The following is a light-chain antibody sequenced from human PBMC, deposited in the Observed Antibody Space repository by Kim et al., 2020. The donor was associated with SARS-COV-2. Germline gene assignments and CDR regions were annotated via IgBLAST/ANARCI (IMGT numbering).Light chain of an antibody. V-gene: IGLV2-23*02. J-gene: IGLJ3*02. CDR3: CSYGGSSAFRV. Sequence: SLTLSWEGTGSGVVSDDLVSWYQQHPGKVPKLMIYDVSKRPSGVSTRFSGSKSGNTASLTISGLQAEDEADYYCCSYGGSSAFRVFGGGTQLTVL. CDR1: GSGVVSDDL. CDR2: DVS.